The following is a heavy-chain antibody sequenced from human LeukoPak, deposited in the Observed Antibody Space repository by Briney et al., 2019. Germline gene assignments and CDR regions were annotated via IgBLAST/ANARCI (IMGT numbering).Heavy chain of an antibody. J-gene: IGHJ4*02. CDR1: AFTFNSYS. D-gene: IGHD3-9*01. V-gene: IGHV3-21*01. Sequence: GGSLRLSCAASAFTFNSYSMSWVRQAPGKGLEWVASITSTSVSTYYADSVKGRFTISRDNAKNSLYLQMNSLRAEDTAVYYCPRTYYDILTSYNPYFDYWGQGTLVTVSS. CDR2: ITSTSVST. CDR3: PRTYYDILTSYNPYFDY.